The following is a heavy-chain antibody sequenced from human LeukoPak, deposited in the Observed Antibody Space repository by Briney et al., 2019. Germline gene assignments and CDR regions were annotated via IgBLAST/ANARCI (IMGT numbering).Heavy chain of an antibody. J-gene: IGHJ4*02. D-gene: IGHD5-24*01. CDR2: IWYDGSNK. Sequence: PGGSLRLSCAASGFTFSSYWMNWARQAPGKGLEWVAVIWYDGSNKYYADSVKGRFTISRDNSKNTLYLQMNSLRAEDTAVYYCARGRREMATITNYFDYWGQGALVTVSS. V-gene: IGHV3-33*08. CDR3: ARGRREMATITNYFDY. CDR1: GFTFSSYW.